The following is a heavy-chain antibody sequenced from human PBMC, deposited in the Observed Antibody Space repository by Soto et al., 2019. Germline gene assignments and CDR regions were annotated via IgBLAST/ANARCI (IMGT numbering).Heavy chain of an antibody. CDR2: IYYSGST. V-gene: IGHV4-59*01. J-gene: IGHJ4*02. CDR3: AREDGYDRPFDY. D-gene: IGHD5-12*01. Sequence: SETLSLTCTVSGGSISNYYWSWIRQPPGKGLEWIGYIYYSGSTNYNPSLKSRVTISVDTSKNQFSLKLSSVTAADTAVYYCAREDGYDRPFDYWGQGTLVTVSS. CDR1: GGSISNYY.